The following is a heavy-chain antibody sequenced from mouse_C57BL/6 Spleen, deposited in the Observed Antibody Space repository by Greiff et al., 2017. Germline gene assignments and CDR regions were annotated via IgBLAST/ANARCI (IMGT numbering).Heavy chain of an antibody. CDR3: ARSGLRCYLDY. D-gene: IGHD1-1*01. CDR1: GYTFTDYN. J-gene: IGHJ2*01. CDR2: INPNTGGT. Sequence: EVQLQQSGPELVKPGASVKMSCKASGYTFTDYNMHWVKQSHGKSLEWIGYINPNTGGTSYNQKFKGKATLTVNKSSSTAYMEIRSLTAEDSAVYYCARSGLRCYLDYWGQGTTLTVSS. V-gene: IGHV1-22*01.